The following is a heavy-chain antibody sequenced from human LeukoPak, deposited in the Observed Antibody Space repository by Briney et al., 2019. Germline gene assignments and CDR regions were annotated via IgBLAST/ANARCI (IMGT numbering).Heavy chain of an antibody. J-gene: IGHJ4*02. Sequence: SETLSLTCAVYGGSFSGYYWSWIRQPPGKQLEWIGEINHSGSTNYNPSLKSRVTISLDTSKNQFSLRLTSVTAADTAVYYCAVKIAAAGFYWGQGTLVTVSS. CDR2: INHSGST. CDR1: GGSFSGYY. D-gene: IGHD6-13*01. V-gene: IGHV4-34*01. CDR3: AVKIAAAGFY.